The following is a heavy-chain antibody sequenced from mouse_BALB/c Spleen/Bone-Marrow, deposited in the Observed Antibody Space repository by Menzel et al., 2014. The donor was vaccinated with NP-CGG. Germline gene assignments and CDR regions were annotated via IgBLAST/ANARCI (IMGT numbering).Heavy chain of an antibody. D-gene: IGHD1-1*01. CDR2: IDPFNGGT. CDR1: GYSFTSYY. J-gene: IGHJ4*01. CDR3: ARRDCGSSFYAMDY. Sequence: VQLKQSGPELMKPGASVKISCKASGYSFTSYYMHWVKQSHGKSLEWIGYIDPFNGGTSYNQKFKGKATLTVDKYSSTAYMHLSRLTSEESAVYYCARRDCGSSFYAMDYWGQGTSVTVSS. V-gene: IGHV1S135*01.